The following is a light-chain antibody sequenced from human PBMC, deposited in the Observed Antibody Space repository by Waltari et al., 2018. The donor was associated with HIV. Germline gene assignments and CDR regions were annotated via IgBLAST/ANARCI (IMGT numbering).Light chain of an antibody. CDR2: DVG. CDR1: SSDIGASDY. Sequence: QSALTQPASVSASPGQAIKISCSGTSSDIGASDYVSWYQHHPYQAPKLIIFDVGRRPSGISPRFSGSKSGNTASLTISGLQTEDEADYYCASFTTNTTLVFGGGTKLTVL. CDR3: ASFTTNTTLV. V-gene: IGLV2-14*01. J-gene: IGLJ3*02.